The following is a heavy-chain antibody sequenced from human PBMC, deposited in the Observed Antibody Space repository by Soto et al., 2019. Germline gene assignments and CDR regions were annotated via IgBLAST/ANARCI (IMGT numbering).Heavy chain of an antibody. CDR1: GGKFSSYS. CDR2: IDKVGTDS. V-gene: IGHV3-74*01. Sequence: GGSMRLSWAASGGKFSSYSRNWVRQAPGKGLVWVSGIDKVGTDSTYADSVKGRFTSSRDNAKNTVYLQMNSLRVEDPAVYYCARGWFGPDVWGKGTTVTVSS. D-gene: IGHD3-10*01. CDR3: ARGWFGPDV. J-gene: IGHJ6*04.